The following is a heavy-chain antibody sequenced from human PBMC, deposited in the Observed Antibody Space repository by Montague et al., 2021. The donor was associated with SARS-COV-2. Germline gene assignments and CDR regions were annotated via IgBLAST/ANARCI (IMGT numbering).Heavy chain of an antibody. V-gene: IGHV4-34*01. CDR1: GGSFSGYY. Sequence: SETLSLTCAVYGGSFSGYYWSWIRQPPGKGLEWVGEINHSGSTNYNPSLKSRVTISVDTSKNQFSLKLSSVTAADTAVYYCERGSRQWLVRPPHYYYFDYWGQGTLVTVSS. J-gene: IGHJ4*02. CDR2: INHSGST. D-gene: IGHD6-19*01. CDR3: ERGSRQWLVRPPHYYYFDY.